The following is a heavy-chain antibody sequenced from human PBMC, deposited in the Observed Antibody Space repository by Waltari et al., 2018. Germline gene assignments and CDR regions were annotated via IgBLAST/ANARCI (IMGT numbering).Heavy chain of an antibody. CDR3: AKGRSYDSSGYYYGD. D-gene: IGHD3-22*01. Sequence: QVQLVESGGGVVQPGRSLRLSCAASGFTFSSYGMHWVRQAPGKGMEGVAVVWYDGTNKYYAEAVKGRFTISRDNSKNTLNLQMNSLRVEDTAVYYCAKGRSYDSSGYYYGDWGQGTLVTVSS. V-gene: IGHV3-33*06. CDR2: VWYDGTNK. J-gene: IGHJ4*02. CDR1: GFTFSSYG.